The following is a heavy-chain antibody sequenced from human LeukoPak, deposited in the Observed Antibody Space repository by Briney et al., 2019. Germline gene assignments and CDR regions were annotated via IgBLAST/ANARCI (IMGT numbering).Heavy chain of an antibody. V-gene: IGHV7-4-1*01. Sequence: ASVKVSCKTSGYSFTNYAIHWVRQAPGQRLEWMGWINTNTGNPSYALDFTGRLVLFLDTSVSTADLHLDSLKAEDTAVYFCARIGYNTLDYWGQGTLVTVSS. CDR1: GYSFTNYA. CDR3: ARIGYNTLDY. CDR2: INTNTGNP. D-gene: IGHD3-3*01. J-gene: IGHJ4*02.